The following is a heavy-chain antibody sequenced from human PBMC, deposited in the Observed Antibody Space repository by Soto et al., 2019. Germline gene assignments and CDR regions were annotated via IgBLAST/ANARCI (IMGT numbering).Heavy chain of an antibody. CDR2: INSDGSST. CDR3: VRTSLVVAAATREAY. Sequence: EVQLVESGGGLVQPGASLRLSCAASGFTFSSYWTHWDRQPPGKGLVWVSRINSDGSSTSHAGSVKGRYTISRDNAKNSLYLQRNTLRAEATAVCYCVRTSLVVAAATREAYWGQGTLVSVSS. CDR1: GFTFSSYW. D-gene: IGHD2-15*01. V-gene: IGHV3-74*01. J-gene: IGHJ4*02.